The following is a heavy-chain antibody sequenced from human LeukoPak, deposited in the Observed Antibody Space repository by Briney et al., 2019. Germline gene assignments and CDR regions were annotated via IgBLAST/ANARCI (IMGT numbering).Heavy chain of an antibody. CDR1: GGSFSGYY. CDR3: ARDHGGKSAFDI. V-gene: IGHV4-34*01. J-gene: IGHJ3*02. D-gene: IGHD2-15*01. CDR2: INRSGST. Sequence: SETLSLTCAVYGGSFSGYYWSWIRQPPGKGLEWIGEINRSGSTNYNPSLKSRVTMSVDTSKNQFSLKLSSVTAADTAVYYCARDHGGKSAFDIWGQGTMVTVSS.